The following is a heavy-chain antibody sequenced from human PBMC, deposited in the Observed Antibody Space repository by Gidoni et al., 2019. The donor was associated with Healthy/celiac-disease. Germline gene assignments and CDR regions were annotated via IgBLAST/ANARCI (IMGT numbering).Heavy chain of an antibody. CDR2: INPSGGST. V-gene: IGHV1-46*01. CDR1: GYTFTSYY. Sequence: QVQLVQSGAEVKKPGASVKVSCKASGYTFTSYYMHWVRQAPGQGLEWMGIINPSGGSTSYAQKFQGRVTMTRDTSTSTVYMELSSLRSEDTAVYYCAREGGYMPVGTHAFDIWGQGTMVTVSS. CDR3: AREGGYMPVGTHAFDI. J-gene: IGHJ3*02. D-gene: IGHD3-16*01.